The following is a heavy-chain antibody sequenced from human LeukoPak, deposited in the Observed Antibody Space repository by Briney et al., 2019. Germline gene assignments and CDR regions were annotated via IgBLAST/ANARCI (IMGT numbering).Heavy chain of an antibody. J-gene: IGHJ4*02. D-gene: IGHD6-19*01. CDR1: GFTFGSYE. CDR3: ARTVYDLRGQWLVPGFDS. Sequence: PGGSLRLSCAASGFTFGSYEMTWVRQAPGKGLEWVSYIGTITSTTYYADSVKGRFTVSRDDAKSSLFLQMSSLRVEDTAVYYCARTVYDLRGQWLVPGFDSWGQGTLVTVSS. CDR2: IGTITSTT. V-gene: IGHV3-48*03.